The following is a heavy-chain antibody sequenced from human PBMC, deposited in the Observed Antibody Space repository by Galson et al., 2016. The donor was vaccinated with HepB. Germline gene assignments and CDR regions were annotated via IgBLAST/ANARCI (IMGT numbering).Heavy chain of an antibody. Sequence: PALVTPTQTLTLTCTFSGFSLNTSGVGVGWIRQPPGKALEWLALIYWDGDKRYSPSLKNRITINKDTSKNQGALTMTNMDPVDTATYYCAHRLHCGSRLGYYSDCWGQGMLVTVSS. D-gene: IGHD1-26*01. CDR1: GFSLNTSGVG. CDR2: IYWDGDK. J-gene: IGHJ4*02. V-gene: IGHV2-5*02. CDR3: AHRLHCGSRLGYYSDC.